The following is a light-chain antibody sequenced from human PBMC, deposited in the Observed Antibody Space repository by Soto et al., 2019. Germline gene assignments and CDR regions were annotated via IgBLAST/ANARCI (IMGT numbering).Light chain of an antibody. J-gene: IGLJ2*01. CDR3: AAWDDSLSGVV. CDR2: RNN. Sequence: QSVLTQPPSASGTPGQRVTISCSGSGSNIGSNYVFWYQHLPGTAPKLLIYRNNQRPSGVPDRFSGSKSGTSASLAISGLRSEDETDYDCAAWDDSLSGVVFGGGTKLTVL. V-gene: IGLV1-47*01. CDR1: GSNIGSNY.